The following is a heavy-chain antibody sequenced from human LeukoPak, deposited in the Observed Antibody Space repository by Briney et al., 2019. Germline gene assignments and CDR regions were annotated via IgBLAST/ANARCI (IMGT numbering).Heavy chain of an antibody. CDR1: GFTFSNYA. D-gene: IGHD2-8*02. J-gene: IGHJ4*02. CDR3: ARIPPRSGGSEPTNHIDY. Sequence: PGESLRLSCEASGFTFSNYAMSWVRQAPGKGLEWVSAISDSGNAAYSADSVQGRFTISRDNSKNAVFLQMNRLRVADTAVYYCARIPPRSGGSEPTNHIDYWGRGTLVTVSS. CDR2: ISDSGNAA. V-gene: IGHV3-23*01.